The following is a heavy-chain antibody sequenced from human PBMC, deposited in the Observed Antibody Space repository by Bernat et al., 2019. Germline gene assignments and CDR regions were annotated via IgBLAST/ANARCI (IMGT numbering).Heavy chain of an antibody. Sequence: QLQLQESGPGLVKPSETLSLTCTVSGGSISSSNYFWGWIRQPPGKGLEWIGSIYYSGSTYYNPSLKSRVTISVDTSKNQFSLKLSSVTAADTAVYYCATDEWEPFDYWGQGTLVTVSS. J-gene: IGHJ4*02. V-gene: IGHV4-39*01. CDR1: GGSISSSNYF. D-gene: IGHD1-14*01. CDR2: IYYSGST. CDR3: ATDEWEPFDY.